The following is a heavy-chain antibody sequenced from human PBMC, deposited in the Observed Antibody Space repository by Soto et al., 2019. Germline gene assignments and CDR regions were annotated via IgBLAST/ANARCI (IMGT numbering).Heavy chain of an antibody. D-gene: IGHD3-3*01. J-gene: IGHJ5*02. Sequence: EVQLVESGGGLVQPGGSLRLSCAASGFTFGSYWMHWVRQAPGKGLVWVSRINSDGSSTSYADSVKGRFTISRDNAKNTLYLQMNSLRAEDTAVYYCASLGVALPLNWFDPWGQGTLVTVSS. V-gene: IGHV3-74*01. CDR1: GFTFGSYW. CDR2: INSDGSST. CDR3: ASLGVALPLNWFDP.